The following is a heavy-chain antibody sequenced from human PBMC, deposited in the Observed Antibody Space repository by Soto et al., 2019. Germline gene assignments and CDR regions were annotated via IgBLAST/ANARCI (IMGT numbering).Heavy chain of an antibody. J-gene: IGHJ5*02. CDR1: GGSISSFNYF. Sequence: QLQLQESGPGLVKPSETLSLTCTVSGGSISSFNYFWGWIRQPPGKGLEWIGSPYYSGNTYYNPSLQSRVTISVDTSKKQCTLPLRSVTAADTAVYYCARGGGSTFNWFDPWGQGTLVTVSP. D-gene: IGHD2-15*01. CDR2: PYYSGNT. CDR3: ARGGGSTFNWFDP. V-gene: IGHV4-39*01.